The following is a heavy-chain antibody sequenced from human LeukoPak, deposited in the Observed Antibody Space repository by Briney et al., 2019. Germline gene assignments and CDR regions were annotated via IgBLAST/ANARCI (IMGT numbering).Heavy chain of an antibody. CDR3: ARDSSVVDTAMVFYYYYYMDV. V-gene: IGHV1-46*01. CDR1: GYTFTSYY. Sequence: ASVKVSCKASGYTFTSYYMHWVRQAPGQGLEWMGIINPSGGSTSYAQKFQGRVTMTRDMSTSTVYMELSSLRSEDTAVYYCARDSSVVDTAMVFYYYYYMDVWGKGTTVTVSS. CDR2: INPSGGST. J-gene: IGHJ6*03. D-gene: IGHD5-18*01.